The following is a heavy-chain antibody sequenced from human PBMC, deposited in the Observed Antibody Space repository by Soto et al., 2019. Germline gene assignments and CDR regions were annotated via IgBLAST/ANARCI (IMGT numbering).Heavy chain of an antibody. CDR2: ISSSGTSA. CDR1: GFTFSAFY. V-gene: IGHV3-11*05. J-gene: IGHJ4*02. D-gene: IGHD6-19*01. Sequence: QVQLEESGGGLVKPGGSLRLSCAASGFTFSAFYMSWIRQAPGKGLEHISYISSSGTSANYADSVKGRFTISRDNAKNSLYLQMNSLRAEDTAVYYCARDRGAVTGQYFDYWGQGALVTVSS. CDR3: ARDRGAVTGQYFDY.